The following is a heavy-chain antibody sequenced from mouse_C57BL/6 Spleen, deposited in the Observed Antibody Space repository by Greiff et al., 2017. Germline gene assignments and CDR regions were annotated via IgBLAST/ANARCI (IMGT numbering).Heavy chain of an antibody. CDR1: GFTFSDFY. CDR3: ASDCGYDDALDY. V-gene: IGHV7-1*01. CDR2: SRNKANDYTS. J-gene: IGHJ4*01. Sequence: EVQLVESGGGLVQSGRSLRLSCATSGFTFSDFYMEWVRQAPGKGLEWIAASRNKANDYTSEYSASVKGRFIVSRGTAQSNLYLQMNALRAEDTAMYYCASDCGYDDALDYWGQGTTVTVSS. D-gene: IGHD2-2*01.